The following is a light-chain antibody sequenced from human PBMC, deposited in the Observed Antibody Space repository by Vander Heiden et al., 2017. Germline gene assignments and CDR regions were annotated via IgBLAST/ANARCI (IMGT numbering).Light chain of an antibody. CDR2: AAS. CDR1: QSISSY. J-gene: IGKJ4*01. V-gene: IGKV1-39*01. CDR3: QHSDSTPQLT. Sequence: DIQMTQSPSSLSASVGDRVTITCRASQSISSYLNWYQQKPGKAPKLLIYAASSLQSGVPSRFSGSGYGTDFTLTISSRQPEDFATYYCQHSDSTPQLTFGGGTKVEIK.